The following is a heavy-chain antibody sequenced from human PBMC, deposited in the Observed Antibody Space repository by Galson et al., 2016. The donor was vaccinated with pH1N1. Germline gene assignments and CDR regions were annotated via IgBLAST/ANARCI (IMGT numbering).Heavy chain of an antibody. CDR2: INAYNGHT. Sequence: SVKVSCKASGYIFTNYYIHWVRQAPGQGLEWMGWINAYNGHTNYAKKFQGRLTMTTDTSTNTAYMDVRGLTSDDTAVYSCARDRFAVSRPPEFDSWGQGTLVTVSS. CDR1: GYIFTNYY. CDR3: ARDRFAVSRPPEFDS. J-gene: IGHJ4*02. D-gene: IGHD1-14*01. V-gene: IGHV1-18*01.